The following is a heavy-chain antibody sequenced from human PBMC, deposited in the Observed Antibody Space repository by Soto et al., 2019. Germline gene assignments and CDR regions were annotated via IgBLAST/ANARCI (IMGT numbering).Heavy chain of an antibody. Sequence: SGPTLVNPTQTLTLTCTFSGFSLNSNGLGVGWIRQTPGKALECLALIYWDDDKRYSPSLKTRVTITKDTSKNQVVLTMTNLDPGDTGTYYCAHNRARSVLTRGFYYWGQGILVTVSS. D-gene: IGHD3-10*01. V-gene: IGHV2-5*02. CDR1: GFSLNSNGLG. CDR3: AHNRARSVLTRGFYY. CDR2: IYWDDDK. J-gene: IGHJ4*02.